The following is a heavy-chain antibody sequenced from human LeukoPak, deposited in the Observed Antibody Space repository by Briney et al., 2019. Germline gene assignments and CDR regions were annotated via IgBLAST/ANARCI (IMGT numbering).Heavy chain of an antibody. CDR1: GFTFSSYA. Sequence: GGSLRLSCAASGFTFSSYAMSWVRQAPGKGLEWVSAISGSGGSTYYADSVKGRFTISRDNSKNTLYLQMNSLRAEDTAVYYCAKATATADYSDRSGYYHWGQGTLVTVSS. J-gene: IGHJ5*02. CDR3: AKATATADYSDRSGYYH. V-gene: IGHV3-23*01. CDR2: ISGSGGST. D-gene: IGHD3-22*01.